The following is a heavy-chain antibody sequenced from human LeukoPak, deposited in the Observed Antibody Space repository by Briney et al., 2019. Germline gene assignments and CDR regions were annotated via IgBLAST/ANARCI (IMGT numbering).Heavy chain of an antibody. J-gene: IGHJ6*03. CDR2: IYYSGST. V-gene: IGHV4-59*12. CDR3: ARVSTIQKVLYYYYYYYMDV. CDR1: GGSISRYY. D-gene: IGHD5/OR15-5a*01. Sequence: PSETLSLTCTVSGGSISRYYWSWIRQPPGKGLEWIGYIYYSGSTNYNPSLKSRVTISVDTSKNQFSLKLSSVTAADTAVYYCARVSTIQKVLYYYYYYYMDVWGKGTTVTVSS.